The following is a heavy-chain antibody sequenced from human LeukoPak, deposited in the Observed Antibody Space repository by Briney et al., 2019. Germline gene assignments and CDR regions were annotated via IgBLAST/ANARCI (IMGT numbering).Heavy chain of an antibody. CDR1: GFTFTGYF. V-gene: IGHV1-2*02. CDR2: INPNSGAT. D-gene: IGHD2-15*01. Sequence: GASVKVSCKTSGFTFTGYFVHWVRQAPGQGLEWMGWINPNSGATDNAQKFRGRVTMTRDTSLSTAYMELNRLRYDDTAVYFCARALYCRGGSCYGSMEKYYFDYWGQGTLVTVSS. CDR3: ARALYCRGGSCYGSMEKYYFDY. J-gene: IGHJ4*02.